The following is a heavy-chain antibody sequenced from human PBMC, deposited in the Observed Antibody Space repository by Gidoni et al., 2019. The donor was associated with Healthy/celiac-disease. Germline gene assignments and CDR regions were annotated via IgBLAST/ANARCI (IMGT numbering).Heavy chain of an antibody. V-gene: IGHV4-34*01. CDR3: ARGRRGYSYGYSAYYYGMDV. J-gene: IGHJ6*02. Sequence: QVQLQQWGAGLLKPSETLSLTCAVYGGSFSGYYWSWIRQPPGKGLEWIGEINHSGSTNYNPSLKSRVTISVDTSKNQFSLKLSSVTAADTAVYYCARGRRGYSYGYSAYYYGMDVWGQGTTVTVSS. D-gene: IGHD5-18*01. CDR1: GGSFSGYY. CDR2: INHSGST.